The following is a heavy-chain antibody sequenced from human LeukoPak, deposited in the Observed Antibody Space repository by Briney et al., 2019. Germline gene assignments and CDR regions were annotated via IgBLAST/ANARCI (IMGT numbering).Heavy chain of an antibody. CDR3: ARGGMGANSQEYFYYGMDV. V-gene: IGHV3-21*01. D-gene: IGHD2-8*01. Sequence: PGGSLRLSCAAAGFSFSTYSMNWVRQTPGKALEWVSSISRTSSYIYYADSVKGRFTLSRDNGKNSLYLQMNRLRAEDTAVYYCARGGMGANSQEYFYYGMDVWGQGTTVTVSS. J-gene: IGHJ6*02. CDR2: ISRTSSYI. CDR1: GFSFSTYS.